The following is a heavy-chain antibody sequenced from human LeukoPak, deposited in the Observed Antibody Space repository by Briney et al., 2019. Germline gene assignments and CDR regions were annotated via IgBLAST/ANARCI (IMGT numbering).Heavy chain of an antibody. D-gene: IGHD3-22*01. Sequence: GGSLRLSCAASGFTVSINYMNWVRRAPGKGLEWVSLIYGGGSTNYADSVKGRFTISRDSSKNTLYLQMNSLRVEDMAVYYCAKGPRPGSSGYPNLDYWGQGTLVTVSS. CDR3: AKGPRPGSSGYPNLDY. V-gene: IGHV3-53*01. CDR2: IYGGGST. CDR1: GFTVSINY. J-gene: IGHJ4*02.